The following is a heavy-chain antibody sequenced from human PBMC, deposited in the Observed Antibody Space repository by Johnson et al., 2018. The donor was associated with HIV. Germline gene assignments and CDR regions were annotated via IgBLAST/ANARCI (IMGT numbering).Heavy chain of an antibody. V-gene: IGHV3-30*03. CDR2: ISYDGTKK. CDR1: GFIFSSYG. J-gene: IGHJ3*02. CDR3: ARVGGLYYYDSSGYRDDAFDI. D-gene: IGHD3-22*01. Sequence: QVQLVESGGGVVQPGRSLRLSCAASGFIFSSYGMHWVRQAPGKGLEWVAVISYDGTKKNYADSVKDRFTISRDNSKNTLCLQMNSLRVEDTALYYCARVGGLYYYDSSGYRDDAFDIWGQGTMVTVSS.